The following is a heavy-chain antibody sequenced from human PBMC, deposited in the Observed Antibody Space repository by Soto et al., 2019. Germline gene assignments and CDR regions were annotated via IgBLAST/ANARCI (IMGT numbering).Heavy chain of an antibody. Sequence: QVQLQESGPGLVKPSETLSLTCTVSGGSISRYYWSWIRQPPGKGLEWIGYMYNTGSTVYNPSFKSRVTISVDTSKNQFSLKLDSVTAADMAVYYCARDLWGYCGTDCYPLDVWGQGTTVTVSS. V-gene: IGHV4-59*01. CDR1: GGSISRYY. D-gene: IGHD2-21*02. CDR2: MYNTGST. CDR3: ARDLWGYCGTDCYPLDV. J-gene: IGHJ6*02.